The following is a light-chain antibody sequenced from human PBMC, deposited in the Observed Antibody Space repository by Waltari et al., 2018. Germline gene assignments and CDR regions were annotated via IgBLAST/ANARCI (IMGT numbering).Light chain of an antibody. CDR2: EVS. J-gene: IGLJ3*02. V-gene: IGLV2-23*02. CDR3: CSYAGSSTFDWV. CDR1: NSDVGSYDL. Sequence: QSALTQPASVSGSPGQSITISCTGTNSDVGSYDLVSWSQQHPGKAPKVMISEVSKRPSGVSNRFSGSKSGNTASLTISGLQAEDEADYYCCSYAGSSTFDWVFGGGTKLTVL.